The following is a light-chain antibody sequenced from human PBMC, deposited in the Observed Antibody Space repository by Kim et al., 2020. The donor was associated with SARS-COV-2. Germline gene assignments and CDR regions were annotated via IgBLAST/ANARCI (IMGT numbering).Light chain of an antibody. CDR2: SNN. V-gene: IGLV1-44*01. CDR1: SSNIGSDT. Sequence: QSVLTQPPSASGTPGQRVTISCSGSSSNIGSDTVNWYQQLPGTAPKLLIYSNNQRPSGVPDRFSGSKSGTSASLAISGLQSEDEADYYCATWDDSLNGRVFVGGTNLTVL. J-gene: IGLJ3*02. CDR3: ATWDDSLNGRV.